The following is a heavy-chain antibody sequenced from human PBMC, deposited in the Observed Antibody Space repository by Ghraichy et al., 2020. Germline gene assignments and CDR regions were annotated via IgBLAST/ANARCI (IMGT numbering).Heavy chain of an antibody. CDR1: GFTFNSYS. D-gene: IGHD4-17*01. CDR3: ARDLGHYGDYGGY. V-gene: IGHV3-23*01. CDR2: LSSSGGRT. J-gene: IGHJ4*02. Sequence: ETLSLTCAASGFTFNSYSMTWVRQAPGKGLEWVSSLSSSGGRTTYADSVKGRFTISRDNSKNTLFLQMNSLRADDTAVYYCARDLGHYGDYGGYWGQGTLVTVSS.